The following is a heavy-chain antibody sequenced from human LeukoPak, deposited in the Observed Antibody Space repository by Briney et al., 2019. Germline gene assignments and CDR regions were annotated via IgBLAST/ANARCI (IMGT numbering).Heavy chain of an antibody. CDR3: ARYYVWGTYRYTADY. Sequence: AAVKVSFKGSGYTFTRYGISGVRQAPGQGGEGMGWISAYNGNTNYVKKLQGRVTITTERSTRKAYIELRRLRSTDTAGCLFARYYVWGTYRYTADYWGQGTLVTVSS. J-gene: IGHJ4*02. CDR1: GYTFTRYG. CDR2: ISAYNGNT. D-gene: IGHD3-16*02. V-gene: IGHV1-18*01.